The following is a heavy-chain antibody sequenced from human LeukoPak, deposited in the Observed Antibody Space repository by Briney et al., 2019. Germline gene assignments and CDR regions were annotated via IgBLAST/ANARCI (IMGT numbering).Heavy chain of an antibody. J-gene: IGHJ4*02. CDR1: GYSISSGYY. Sequence: SETLSLTCTVSGYSISSGYYWGWIRQPPGKGLEWIGSIYHSGKTYYNPSLKSRVTISVDTSKHQFSLKLSSVTAADTAVYYCARSGSFYDYFDSWGQGTLVTVSS. CDR3: ARSGSFYDYFDS. V-gene: IGHV4-38-2*02. D-gene: IGHD1-26*01. CDR2: IYHSGKT.